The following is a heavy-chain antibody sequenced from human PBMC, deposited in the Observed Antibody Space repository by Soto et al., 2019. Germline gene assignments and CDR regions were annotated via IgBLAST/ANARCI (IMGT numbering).Heavy chain of an antibody. D-gene: IGHD3-10*01. CDR1: GFTFSSYD. Sequence: GGSLRLSCAASGFTFSSYDMHWVRQATGKGLEWVSAIGTAGDTYYPGSVKGRFTISRDNSKNTLYLQMNSLRAEDTAVYYCAKDSLRRFGELLVSYYYYMDVWGKGTTVTVSS. J-gene: IGHJ6*03. CDR2: IGTAGDT. V-gene: IGHV3-13*01. CDR3: AKDSLRRFGELLVSYYYYMDV.